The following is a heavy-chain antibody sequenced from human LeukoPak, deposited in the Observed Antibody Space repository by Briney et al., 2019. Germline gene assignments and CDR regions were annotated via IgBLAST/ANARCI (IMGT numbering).Heavy chain of an antibody. CDR1: GCTFSSYA. CDR2: IIPILGIA. J-gene: IGHJ5*02. D-gene: IGHD3-10*01. V-gene: IGHV1-69*04. CDR3: AREGAMVRGVIYWFDP. Sequence: SVKVSCKASGCTFSSYAISWVRQAPGQGLEWMGRIIPILGIANYAQKFQGRVTITADKSTSTAYMELSSLRSEDTAVYYCAREGAMVRGVIYWFDPWGQGTLVTVSS.